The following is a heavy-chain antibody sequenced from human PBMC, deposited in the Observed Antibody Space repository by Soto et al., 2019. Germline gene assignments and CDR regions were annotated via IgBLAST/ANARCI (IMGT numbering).Heavy chain of an antibody. Sequence: QVQLVQSGAEVKKPGSSVKVSCKASGGTFSSYAISWVRQAPGQGLEWMGGIIPIFGTANYAQKFHGRVTTTADESTSTAYMELSSLRSEDTAVYYCARGGRDGYKSGVPFDLWGRGTLVTVSS. CDR1: GGTFSSYA. D-gene: IGHD5-12*01. J-gene: IGHJ2*01. CDR2: IIPIFGTA. CDR3: ARGGRDGYKSGVPFDL. V-gene: IGHV1-69*01.